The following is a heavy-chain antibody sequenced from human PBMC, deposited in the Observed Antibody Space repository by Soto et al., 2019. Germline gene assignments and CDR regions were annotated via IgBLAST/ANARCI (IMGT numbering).Heavy chain of an antibody. V-gene: IGHV4-59*01. CDR2: IYYSGST. CDR3: ARGFSRPYFAY. Sequence: SETLSLTCTVSGGSISSYYWSWIRQPPGKGLEWIGYIYYSGSTNYNPSLKSRVTISVDTSKNQFSLKLSSVTAAATAVYYCARGFSRPYFAYWGRGTLVIVSS. CDR1: GGSISSYY. J-gene: IGHJ4*02.